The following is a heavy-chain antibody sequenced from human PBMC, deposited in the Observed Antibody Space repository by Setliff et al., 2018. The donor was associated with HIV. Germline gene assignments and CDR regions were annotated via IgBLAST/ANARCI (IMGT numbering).Heavy chain of an antibody. CDR1: GFTFSSYS. CDR3: TLGLYYYDTSGPRVFDY. D-gene: IGHD3-22*01. CDR2: ISSSSSYI. V-gene: IGHV3-21*05. Sequence: PGGSLRLSCAASGFTFSSYSMSWVRQAPGKGLEWVSYISSSSSYIYYADSVSGRFTVSRDNSKNTLYLQMDSLRAEDTAVYYCTLGLYYYDTSGPRVFDYWGQGSLVTVSS. J-gene: IGHJ4*02.